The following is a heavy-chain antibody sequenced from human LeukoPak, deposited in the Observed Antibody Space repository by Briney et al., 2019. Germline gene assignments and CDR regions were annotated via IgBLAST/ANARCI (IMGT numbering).Heavy chain of an antibody. CDR3: ARDTEGYCSSTSCYAPRGFDY. CDR2: IYYSGST. J-gene: IGHJ4*02. Sequence: SQTLSLTCTVSGGSISSGGYYWSWIRQHPGKGLEWIGYIYYSGSTYYNPSLKSRVTISVDTSKNQFSLKLSSVTAADTAVYYCARDTEGYCSSTSCYAPRGFDYWGQGTLVTVSS. D-gene: IGHD2-2*01. V-gene: IGHV4-31*03. CDR1: GGSISSGGYY.